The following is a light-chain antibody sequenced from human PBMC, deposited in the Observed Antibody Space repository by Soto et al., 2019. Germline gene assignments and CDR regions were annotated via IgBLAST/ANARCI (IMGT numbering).Light chain of an antibody. CDR3: QHYVNWPLT. J-gene: IGKJ4*01. CDR2: DTS. Sequence: IVMTQSPATLSVYPGEGATLSFRASQGIGETLAWYQQKPGQTPRLLIYDTSIRATGVPARFSGSRSGAESTLTISSLQSEDFAVYYCQHYVNWPLTFGGGTKVDIK. V-gene: IGKV3-15*01. CDR1: QGIGET.